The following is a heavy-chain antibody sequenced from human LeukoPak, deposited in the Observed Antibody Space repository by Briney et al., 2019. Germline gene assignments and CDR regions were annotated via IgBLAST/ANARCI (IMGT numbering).Heavy chain of an antibody. J-gene: IGHJ3*02. V-gene: IGHV3-74*01. CDR2: IHSGGSST. D-gene: IGHD1-1*01. Sequence: GGSLRLSCAASGFTFSNYWMHWVRQAPGKGLVWVSRIHSGGSSTTSADSVKGRFTISRDNAENTLYLQMNSLRAEDTVVYFCARGNAHAFDIWGQGTMVTVSS. CDR3: ARGNAHAFDI. CDR1: GFTFSNYW.